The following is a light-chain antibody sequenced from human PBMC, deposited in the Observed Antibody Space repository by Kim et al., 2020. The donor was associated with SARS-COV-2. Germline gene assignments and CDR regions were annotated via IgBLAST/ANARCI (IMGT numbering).Light chain of an antibody. CDR2: KAS. V-gene: IGKV1-5*03. CDR1: QSISTW. J-gene: IGKJ1*01. Sequence: DIQMTQSPSTLSASVVDRVTITCRASQSISTWLAWYQQKPGKAPRLLIYKASSLESGVPSRFSGRGSGTEFTLTISSLQPEDFATYYCQQYDSKSPRTFGQGTKVDIK. CDR3: QQYDSKSPRT.